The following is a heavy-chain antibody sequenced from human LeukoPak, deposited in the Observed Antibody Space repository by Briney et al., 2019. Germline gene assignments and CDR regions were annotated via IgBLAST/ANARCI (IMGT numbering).Heavy chain of an antibody. CDR1: GGSFGSYY. J-gene: IGHJ4*02. CDR2: IFYSGST. Sequence: PSETLSLTCTVSGGSFGSYYWTWIRQPPGKGLEWIGNIFYSGSTNYNPSLKSRVTISIDTSKNQFSLKLNSVTAADTAVYYCARLGGYTYGSLDYWGQGTLVTVSS. V-gene: IGHV4-59*08. D-gene: IGHD5-18*01. CDR3: ARLGGYTYGSLDY.